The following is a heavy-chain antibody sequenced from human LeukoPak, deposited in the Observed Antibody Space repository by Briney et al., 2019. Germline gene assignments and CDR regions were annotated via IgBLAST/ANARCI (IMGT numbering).Heavy chain of an antibody. V-gene: IGHV3-53*01. Sequence: GGSLRLSCAASGFTVSSNYMNWVRQAPGKGLEWVSVIYSGDTTYYADSVRGRFTISRDNSKNTLYLQMNSLRAEDTAVYYCARAGGSIKPFDYWGQGTLVTVSS. CDR3: ARAGGSIKPFDY. CDR2: IYSGDTT. CDR1: GFTVSSNY. D-gene: IGHD2-2*01. J-gene: IGHJ4*02.